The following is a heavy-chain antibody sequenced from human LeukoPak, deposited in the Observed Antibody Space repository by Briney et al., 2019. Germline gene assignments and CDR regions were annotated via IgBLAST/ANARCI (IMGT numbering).Heavy chain of an antibody. Sequence: GRSLRLSCAASGFTFSSYAMHWVRQAPGKGLEWVAVISYDGSNKYYADSVKARFTISRDNSKNTLYLQMNSLRAEDTAVYYCARGGDIVVVPAAIGWFDPWGQGTLVTVSS. CDR2: ISYDGSNK. CDR1: GFTFSSYA. V-gene: IGHV3-30-3*01. CDR3: ARGGDIVVVPAAIGWFDP. J-gene: IGHJ5*02. D-gene: IGHD2-2*01.